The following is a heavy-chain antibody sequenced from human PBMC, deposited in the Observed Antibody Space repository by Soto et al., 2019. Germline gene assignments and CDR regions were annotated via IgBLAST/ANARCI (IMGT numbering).Heavy chain of an antibody. CDR1: SDSFSRSNC. J-gene: IGHJ4*02. Sequence: QVQLQESGPGLVKPSGTLSLTCGVSSDSFSRSNCWSWVRQPPGKGLEWIGEIYPSGNTNYNPSLKSRVTISLDKSKNHLSLKLTSVTAADTAMYYCASDSNDYGDYAPFDYWGQGTLVTVSS. CDR3: ASDSNDYGDYAPFDY. V-gene: IGHV4-4*02. CDR2: IYPSGNT. D-gene: IGHD4-17*01.